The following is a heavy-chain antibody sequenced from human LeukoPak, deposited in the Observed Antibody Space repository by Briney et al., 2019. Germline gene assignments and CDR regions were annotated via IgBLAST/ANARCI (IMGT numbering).Heavy chain of an antibody. CDR1: GDSFSSVTDY. D-gene: IGHD6-19*01. J-gene: IGHJ4*02. V-gene: IGHV4-39*07. CDR2: GDYSGGT. CDR3: AGERGEEYSSGWYKRNYFDN. Sequence: SETLSLTCTVSGDSFSSVTDYWAWIRQPPGKGLGWIASGDYSGGTYYNPSLESRVAISADMSKNQFSLKLTSVTGADTAVYYCAGERGEEYSSGWYKRNYFDNWGQGIRVTVSS.